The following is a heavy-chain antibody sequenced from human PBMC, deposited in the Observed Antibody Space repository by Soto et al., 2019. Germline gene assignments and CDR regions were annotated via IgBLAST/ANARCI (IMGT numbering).Heavy chain of an antibody. J-gene: IGHJ4*02. V-gene: IGHV3-33*01. CDR3: AAGEPLIC. D-gene: IGHD2-2*01. Sequence: LRLSFAASGFTFTKFGMHWVRQAPGKGLEWVAIIWYDGSHKYYADSVKGRFTISRDNSKNTVSLHMDSLGAEDTAMYYCAAGEPLICRGRGTLVTVS. CDR2: IWYDGSHK. CDR1: GFTFTKFG.